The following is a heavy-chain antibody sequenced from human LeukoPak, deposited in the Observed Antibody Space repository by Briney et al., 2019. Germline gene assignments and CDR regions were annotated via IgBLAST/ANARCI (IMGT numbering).Heavy chain of an antibody. V-gene: IGHV3-23*01. J-gene: IGHJ4*02. Sequence: GGSLRLSCAASGFTFSSYAMTWVRQAPGKGLEWVSSIKDSGGRTYYADSVKGRFTISRDNSKNTLYLQMNNLRAEDTAVYYCANVGTAYFDYWGQGTLVTVSS. D-gene: IGHD5-18*01. CDR1: GFTFSSYA. CDR2: IKDSGGRT. CDR3: ANVGTAYFDY.